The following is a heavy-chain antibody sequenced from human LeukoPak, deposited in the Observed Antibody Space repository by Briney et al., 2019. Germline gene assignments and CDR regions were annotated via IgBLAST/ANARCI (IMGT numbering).Heavy chain of an antibody. J-gene: IGHJ5*02. CDR2: IYYSGST. CDR1: GGSISSSSYY. CDR3: ARRATAGDYVGWFDP. Sequence: SETLSLTCTVSGGSISSSSYYWGWIRQPPGKGLEWIGSIYYSGSTYYNPSLKSRVTISVDKSKNQFSLKLSSVTAADTAVYYCARRATAGDYVGWFDPWGQGTLVTVSS. D-gene: IGHD4-17*01. V-gene: IGHV4-39*01.